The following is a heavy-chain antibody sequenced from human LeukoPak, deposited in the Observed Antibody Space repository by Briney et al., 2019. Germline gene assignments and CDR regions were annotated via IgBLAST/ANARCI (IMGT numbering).Heavy chain of an antibody. Sequence: ASVKVSCKASGGTFSSYAISWVRQAPGQGLEWMGGIIPIFGTANYAQKFQGRVTITADESTSTAYMELSSLSSEDTAVYYCARKMTTSSDAFDIWGQGTMVTVSS. CDR3: ARKMTTSSDAFDI. V-gene: IGHV1-69*13. CDR2: IIPIFGTA. J-gene: IGHJ3*02. CDR1: GGTFSSYA. D-gene: IGHD5-24*01.